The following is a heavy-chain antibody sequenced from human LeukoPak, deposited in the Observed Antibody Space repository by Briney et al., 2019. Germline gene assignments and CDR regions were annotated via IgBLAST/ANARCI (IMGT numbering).Heavy chain of an antibody. CDR2: MKGDGSHI. CDR3: ARLFGGVTTFDY. CDR1: GFRFNTYW. V-gene: IGHV3-7*01. D-gene: IGHD2-8*02. J-gene: IGHJ4*02. Sequence: GGSLRLSCAASGFRFNTYWMSWVRQAPGRGLQWVASMKGDGSHIYYVDSVKGRFTISRDNARNSLYLQMNSLRAEDTAVYYCARLFGGVTTFDYWGQGALVTVSS.